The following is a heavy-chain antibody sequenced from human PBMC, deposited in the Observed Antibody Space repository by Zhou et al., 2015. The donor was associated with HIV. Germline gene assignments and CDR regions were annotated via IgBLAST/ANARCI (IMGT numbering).Heavy chain of an antibody. CDR3: ARVTPFSNYVRIFDY. Sequence: QVQLVQSGAEVKKPGSSVKVSCKASGGTFNNYAISWVRQAPGQGLEWMGGIIPIFGTVHYTQRFQGRVTITADESTSTAYLELSSLRSEDTAVYYCARVTPFSNYVRIFDYWGQGTLVTVSS. J-gene: IGHJ4*02. V-gene: IGHV1-69*01. CDR2: IIPIFGTV. D-gene: IGHD4-11*01. CDR1: GGTFNNYA.